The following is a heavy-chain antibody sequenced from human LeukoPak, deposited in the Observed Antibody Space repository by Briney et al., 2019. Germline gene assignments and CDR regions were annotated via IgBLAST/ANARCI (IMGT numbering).Heavy chain of an antibody. CDR1: GLTVSSNS. Sequence: GGSLRLSCAASGLTVSSNSMSWVRQAPGKGLEWVSLINSGGSTYYADSVKGRFTISRDNSKNTLYLQMNSVRVDDTAVYYCARDQGAYNVWGRGTMVTVS. J-gene: IGHJ3*01. CDR2: INSGGST. D-gene: IGHD1-14*01. V-gene: IGHV3-66*02. CDR3: ARDQGAYNV.